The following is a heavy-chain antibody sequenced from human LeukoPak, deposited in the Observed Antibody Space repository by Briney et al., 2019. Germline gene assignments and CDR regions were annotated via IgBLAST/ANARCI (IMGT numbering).Heavy chain of an antibody. CDR1: GYTFTGYY. D-gene: IGHD3-10*01. J-gene: IGHJ6*03. CDR3: ARGRSDYYGSYYYMDV. CDR2: INPNSGGT. Sequence: GASVKVSCEASGYTFTGYYMHWVRQAPGQGLEWMGWINPNSGGTNYAQKFQGRVTMTRNTSISTAYMELSSLRSEDTAVYYCARGRSDYYGSYYYMDVWGKGTTVTISS. V-gene: IGHV1-2*02.